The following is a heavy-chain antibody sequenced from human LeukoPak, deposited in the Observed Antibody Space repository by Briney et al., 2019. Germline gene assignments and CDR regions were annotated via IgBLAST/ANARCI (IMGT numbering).Heavy chain of an antibody. CDR2: GSSGGDA. Sequence: GGSLRLSCAASVFTLTANSINWVGQARAKGLDWGALGSSGGDAFYDDSVKGRFTISRDTSKNPVFLQMDSLRAEDTAVYYCAKFGDHMPDAFDIWGQGTMVTVAA. D-gene: IGHD4-17*01. J-gene: IGHJ3*02. CDR1: VFTLTANS. V-gene: IGHV3-53*01. CDR3: AKFGDHMPDAFDI.